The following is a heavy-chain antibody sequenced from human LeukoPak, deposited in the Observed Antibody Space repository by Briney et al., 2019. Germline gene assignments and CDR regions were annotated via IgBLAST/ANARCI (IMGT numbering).Heavy chain of an antibody. CDR3: ARDPEGHGNYFDY. D-gene: IGHD1-14*01. Sequence: SETLSLTCTVSGGSISSYFCTWIRQPAGKGLEWIGHIHTSGSTNYNPSLKSRVTMSVDTSKNQFSLKLSSVTAAGTAVYYCARDPEGHGNYFDYWGQGALVTVSS. J-gene: IGHJ4*02. V-gene: IGHV4-4*07. CDR1: GGSISSYF. CDR2: IHTSGST.